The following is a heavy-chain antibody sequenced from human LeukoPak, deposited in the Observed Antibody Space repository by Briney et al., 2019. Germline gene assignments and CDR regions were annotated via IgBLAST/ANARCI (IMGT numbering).Heavy chain of an antibody. V-gene: IGHV3-30*03. CDR3: ARAMWIQLWGISSRAFDI. CDR1: GFTFSSYG. Sequence: SCKASGFTFSSYGMHWVRQAPGKGLEWVAVISYDGSNKYYADSVKGRFTISRDNFKNTLYLQMNSLRAEDTAVYYCARAMWIQLWGISSRAFDIWGQGTMVTVSS. J-gene: IGHJ3*02. D-gene: IGHD5-18*01. CDR2: ISYDGSNK.